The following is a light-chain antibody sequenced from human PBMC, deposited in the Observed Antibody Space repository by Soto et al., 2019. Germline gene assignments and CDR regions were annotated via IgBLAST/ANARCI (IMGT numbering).Light chain of an antibody. CDR3: QQYRSSPYT. V-gene: IGKV3-20*01. CDR1: QSVSRNY. J-gene: IGKJ2*01. CDR2: DVS. Sequence: EIVLTQSPGTLSLSPGERATLSCRASQSVSRNYLAWHRQKPGQAPRLLIYDVSRRSTGIPDRFSGSGSGTDFSLTISRLEPEDFAVYYCQQYRSSPYTFGQGTRLEI.